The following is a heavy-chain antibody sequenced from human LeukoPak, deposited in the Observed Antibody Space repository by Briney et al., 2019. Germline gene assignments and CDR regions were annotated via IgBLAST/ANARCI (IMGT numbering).Heavy chain of an antibody. Sequence: PGGSLRLSCTASGFTFGDHAMSWVRQAPGKGLDGVGFIRSKTYRGTTEYAASVKGRFTISRDDSKSIAYLQMNSLEIGDTAVYYCSRGQIDLWLYYGMDVWGQGTTVTVSS. CDR3: SRGQIDLWLYYGMDV. V-gene: IGHV3-49*04. CDR1: GFTFGDHA. D-gene: IGHD5-24*01. CDR2: IRSKTYRGTT. J-gene: IGHJ6*01.